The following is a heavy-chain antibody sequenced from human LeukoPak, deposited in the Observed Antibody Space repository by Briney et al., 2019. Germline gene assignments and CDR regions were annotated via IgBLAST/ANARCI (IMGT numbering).Heavy chain of an antibody. V-gene: IGHV3-53*01. J-gene: IGHJ4*02. CDR1: GFTVSSNY. CDR2: IYSGTSS. Sequence: PGGSLRLSCAASGFTVSSNYMSWVRQAPGKGLEWVSVIYSGTSSYYADSVKGRFTISRDNSKNTLYLQMNSLRAEDTAVYYCARDSGGGDNLYFFNYWGQGTLVTVSS. CDR3: ARDSGGGDNLYFFNY. D-gene: IGHD2-21*02.